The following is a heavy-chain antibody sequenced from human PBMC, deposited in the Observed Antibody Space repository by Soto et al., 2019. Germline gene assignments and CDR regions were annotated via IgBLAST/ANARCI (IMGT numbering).Heavy chain of an antibody. Sequence: EVQLLESGGGLVQPGGSLRLSCAASGFTFSSYAMSWVRQAPGTGLEWVSAISGSGGSTSYADSVKGRFTISSDNSKNTLYLQMNSLRAEDTAVYYCAKDKIAVAETYYYYGMDVWGQGTTVTVSS. CDR3: AKDKIAVAETYYYYGMDV. J-gene: IGHJ6*02. V-gene: IGHV3-23*01. CDR2: ISGSGGST. D-gene: IGHD6-19*01. CDR1: GFTFSSYA.